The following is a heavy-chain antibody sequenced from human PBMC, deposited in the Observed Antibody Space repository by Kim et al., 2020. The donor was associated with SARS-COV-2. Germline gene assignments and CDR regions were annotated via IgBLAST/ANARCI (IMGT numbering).Heavy chain of an antibody. Sequence: SVKVSCKASGGTFSSYAISWVRQAPGQGLEWMGGIIPIFGTATYAQKFQGRVTITADESTSTFYMDLSSLRSEDTAVYYCARDGGYDSRLPTSNWGQGTLVTVSS. CDR3: ARDGGYDSRLPTSN. CDR2: IIPIFGTA. V-gene: IGHV1-69*13. J-gene: IGHJ4*02. CDR1: GGTFSSYA. D-gene: IGHD3-22*01.